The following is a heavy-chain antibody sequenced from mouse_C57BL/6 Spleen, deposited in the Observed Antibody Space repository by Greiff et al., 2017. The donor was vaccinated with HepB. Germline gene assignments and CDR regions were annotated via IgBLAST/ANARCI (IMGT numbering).Heavy chain of an antibody. D-gene: IGHD2-5*01. V-gene: IGHV1-50*01. CDR2: IDPSDSYT. Sequence: QVQLKQPGAELVKPGASVKLSCKASGYTFTSYWMQWVKQRPGQGLEWIGEIDPSDSYTNYNQKFKGKATLTVDTSSSTAYMQLSSLTSEDSAVYYCARSDSNYPSWFAYWGQGTLVTVSA. CDR3: ARSDSNYPSWFAY. CDR1: GYTFTSYW. J-gene: IGHJ3*01.